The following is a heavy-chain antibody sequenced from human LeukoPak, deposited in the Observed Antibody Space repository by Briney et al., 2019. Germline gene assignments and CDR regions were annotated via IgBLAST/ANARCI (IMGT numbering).Heavy chain of an antibody. J-gene: IGHJ4*02. CDR1: GFTFSSYA. CDR2: ISGSGGST. D-gene: IGHD5-18*01. Sequence: GGSLRLSCAASGFTFSSYAMSWVRQAPGKGLEWVSAISGSGGSTYYADSVKGRFTISRDNSKNTLYLQMNSLRDEDTAVYYCARGSGYSYGFDYWGQGTLVTVSS. CDR3: ARGSGYSYGFDY. V-gene: IGHV3-23*01.